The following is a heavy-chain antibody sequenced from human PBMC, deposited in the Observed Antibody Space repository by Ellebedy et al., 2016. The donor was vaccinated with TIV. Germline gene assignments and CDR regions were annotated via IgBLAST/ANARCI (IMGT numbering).Heavy chain of an antibody. V-gene: IGHV3-7*01. CDR3: ARRGSYGDYAVQINNWFDP. CDR2: IYQDGGVQ. CDR1: GFSFRSYW. D-gene: IGHD4-17*01. Sequence: PGGSLRLSCAASGFSFRSYWMGWVRQAPGKGLEWVANIYQDGGVQYYVDSVKGRFTISRDNAKNLLYLQMDSLRAEDTAVYYCARRGSYGDYAVQINNWFDPWGRGTLVTVSS. J-gene: IGHJ5*02.